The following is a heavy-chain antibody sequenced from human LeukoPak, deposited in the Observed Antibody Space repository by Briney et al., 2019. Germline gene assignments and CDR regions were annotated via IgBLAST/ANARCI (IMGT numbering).Heavy chain of an antibody. CDR1: GGSISSYY. V-gene: IGHV4-59*08. D-gene: IGHD3-10*01. Sequence: SETLSLTCTVSGGSISSYYWSWIRQPPGKGLEWIGYIYYSGSTNYNPSLKSRVTISVDTSKNQFSLKLSSVTAADTAVYYCARPQGWFDAFDIWGQGTMVTVSS. CDR3: ARPQGWFDAFDI. J-gene: IGHJ3*02. CDR2: IYYSGST.